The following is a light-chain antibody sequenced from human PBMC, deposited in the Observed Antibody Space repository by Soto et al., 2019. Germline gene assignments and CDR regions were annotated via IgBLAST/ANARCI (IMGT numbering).Light chain of an antibody. CDR2: EVT. CDR3: SSYTTSSTRV. CDR1: SSDVGIYNY. J-gene: IGLJ1*01. Sequence: QSVLTQPASVSGSPGHSIAISCTGSSSDVGIYNYVSWYQQHPGKVPKLIIYEVTNRPSGVSNRFSGSKSGNTASLTISGLQAEDEADYYCSSYTTSSTRVFGTGTKVTVL. V-gene: IGLV2-14*01.